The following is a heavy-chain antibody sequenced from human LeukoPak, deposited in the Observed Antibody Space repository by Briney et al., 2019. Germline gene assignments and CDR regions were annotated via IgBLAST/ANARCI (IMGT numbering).Heavy chain of an antibody. J-gene: IGHJ5*02. D-gene: IGHD2-15*01. CDR1: GYTFTGYY. CDR2: INPNSGGT. CDR3: ARELNVVVAANAPADP. V-gene: IGHV1-2*02. Sequence: ASVKVSCKASGYTFTGYYMHWVRQAPGQGLEWMGWINPNSGGTNYAQKFQGRVTMTRDTSISTAYMELSRLRSDDTAVYYCARELNVVVAANAPADPWGQGTLVTVSS.